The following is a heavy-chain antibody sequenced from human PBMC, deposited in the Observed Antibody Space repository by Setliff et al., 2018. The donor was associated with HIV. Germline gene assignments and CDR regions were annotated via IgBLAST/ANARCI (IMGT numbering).Heavy chain of an antibody. V-gene: IGHV4-39*01. Sequence: SETLSLTCSVSGGSISSSSYYWGWLRQPPGKGLEWIGSIYYSGSTYYNPSLKSRVTISVDTSKNQFSLNLSSVTAADTAVYYCARRPYYDSSGYYNYWGQGTLVTVSS. CDR2: IYYSGST. J-gene: IGHJ4*02. CDR1: GGSISSSSYY. D-gene: IGHD3-22*01. CDR3: ARRPYYDSSGYYNY.